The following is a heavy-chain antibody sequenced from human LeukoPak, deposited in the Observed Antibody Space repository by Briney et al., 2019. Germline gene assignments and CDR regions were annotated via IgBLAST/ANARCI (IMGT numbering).Heavy chain of an antibody. Sequence: PGGSLRLSCAASGLSFSTYAMYWVRQAPGKGLEWVSSITSSGSAIYYTDSVRGRFTISRDNTKNSLYLQMNSLRAEDTAVYFCAKEGRSTTPGYWGQGTLVTVSS. V-gene: IGHV3-21*06. J-gene: IGHJ4*02. CDR2: ITSSGSAI. CDR1: GLSFSTYA. CDR3: AKEGRSTTPGY. D-gene: IGHD6-13*01.